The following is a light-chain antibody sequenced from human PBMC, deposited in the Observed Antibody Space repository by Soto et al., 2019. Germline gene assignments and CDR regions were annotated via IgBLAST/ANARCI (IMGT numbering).Light chain of an antibody. CDR2: GNS. CDR1: SSNIGAGYD. CDR3: QSYDSSLSGYV. V-gene: IGLV1-40*01. Sequence: QSVLTQPPSVSGAPGQRVTISCTGSSSNIGAGYDVHWYQQLPGTAPKLLIYGNSNRPSGVPVRFSGSKSGTSASLAITGLQAEDEADYYCQSYDSSLSGYVFGPCTNVTVL. J-gene: IGLJ1*01.